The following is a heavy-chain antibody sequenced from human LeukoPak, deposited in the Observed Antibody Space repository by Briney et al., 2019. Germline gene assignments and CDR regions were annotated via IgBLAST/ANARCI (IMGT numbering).Heavy chain of an antibody. CDR2: MNPNSGNT. D-gene: IGHD3-10*01. J-gene: IGHJ6*03. Sequence: ASVKVSCKASGYTFTSYDINWVRQDTGQGLEWMGWMNPNSGNTSYAQKFQGRVTMTRDTSTSTVYMELSSLRSEDTAVYYCARDLNYYGSGSYYYYYYYMDVWGKGTTVTISS. CDR3: ARDLNYYGSGSYYYYYYYMDV. V-gene: IGHV1-8*02. CDR1: GYTFTSYD.